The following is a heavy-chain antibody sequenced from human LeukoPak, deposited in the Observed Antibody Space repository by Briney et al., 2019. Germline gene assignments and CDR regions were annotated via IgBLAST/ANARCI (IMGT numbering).Heavy chain of an antibody. Sequence: PGGSLRLSCAASGFTFHGHAMHWVRQVPGKGLEWVSLISGDGGSTYYADSVKGRFTIYRDNSKNSLHLQMNSLTTEDTALYYCARRDQWLNHFWGQGTLVTVSS. CDR2: ISGDGGST. D-gene: IGHD6-19*01. CDR1: GFTFHGHA. V-gene: IGHV3-43*02. CDR3: ARRDQWLNHF. J-gene: IGHJ4*02.